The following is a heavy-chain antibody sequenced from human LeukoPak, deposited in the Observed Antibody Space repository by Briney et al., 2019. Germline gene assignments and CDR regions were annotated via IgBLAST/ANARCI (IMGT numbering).Heavy chain of an antibody. J-gene: IGHJ4*02. Sequence: SETLSLTCTVSGGSIGSDYWTWIRQPPGKGLEYIGYIYYTGGTNYNPSLKSRVTISVDTSKNQFSLKLSSVTAADTAVYFCAKYGNSGWVXDNWGQGTLXTVSX. D-gene: IGHD6-19*01. V-gene: IGHV4-59*08. CDR3: AKYGNSGWVXDN. CDR1: GGSIGSDY. CDR2: IYYTGGT.